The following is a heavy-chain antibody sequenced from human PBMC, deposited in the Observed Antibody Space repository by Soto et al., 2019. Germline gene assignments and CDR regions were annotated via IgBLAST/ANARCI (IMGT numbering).Heavy chain of an antibody. V-gene: IGHV3-7*01. Sequence: GGSLRLSCAASGFTFSSYWMSWVRQAPGKGLEWVANIKQDGSEKYYVDSVKGRFTISRDNAKNSLYLQMNSLRAEDTAVYYCAKYYDFWSGPEFDPWGQGTLVTVSS. CDR1: GFTFSSYW. CDR2: IKQDGSEK. D-gene: IGHD3-3*01. CDR3: AKYYDFWSGPEFDP. J-gene: IGHJ5*02.